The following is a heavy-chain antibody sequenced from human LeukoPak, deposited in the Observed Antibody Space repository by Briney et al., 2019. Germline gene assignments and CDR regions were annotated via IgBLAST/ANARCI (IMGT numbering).Heavy chain of an antibody. CDR1: GFTFSSYS. CDR2: ISSSSSYI. V-gene: IGHV3-21*01. Sequence: GGSLRLSCAASGFTFSSYSMTWVRQAPGKGLEWVSSISSSSSYIYYADSVKGRFTISRDNAKNSLYLQMNSLRAEDTAVYYCARVFSCSGGSCYFISDYWGQGTLVTVSS. D-gene: IGHD2-15*01. CDR3: ARVFSCSGGSCYFISDY. J-gene: IGHJ4*02.